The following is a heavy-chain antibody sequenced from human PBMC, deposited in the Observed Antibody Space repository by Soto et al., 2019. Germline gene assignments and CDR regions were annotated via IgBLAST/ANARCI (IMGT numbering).Heavy chain of an antibody. J-gene: IGHJ2*01. CDR2: IWYDGSNK. CDR1: GFTFKNYG. CDR3: TRDIVSRYFDL. D-gene: IGHD1-26*01. V-gene: IGHV3-33*01. Sequence: QGELVESGGGVVQPGTSLRLSCAASGFTFKNYGMHWVRQAPGKGLEWVAVIWYDGSNKYYAHSVKGRLTITRDNSKNTLDLQMNILRAEDTAVYYRTRDIVSRYFDLWGRGTLVIVSS.